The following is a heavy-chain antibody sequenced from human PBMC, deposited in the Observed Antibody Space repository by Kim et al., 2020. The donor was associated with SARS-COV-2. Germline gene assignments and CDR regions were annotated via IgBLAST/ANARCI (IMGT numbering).Heavy chain of an antibody. CDR3: AKETSSLRYTAGMDYFD. J-gene: IGHJ4*01. CDR2: ISGSGDTT. D-gene: IGHD1-1*01. V-gene: IGHV3-23*01. CDR1: GFTFSSYA. Sequence: GGSLRLSCVTSGFTFSSYAMSWVRQAPGKGLEWVSTISGSGDTTYYADSVKGRFTISRDNSKSTLYVQLNSLTAEDTATYFCAKETSSLRYTAGMDYFD.